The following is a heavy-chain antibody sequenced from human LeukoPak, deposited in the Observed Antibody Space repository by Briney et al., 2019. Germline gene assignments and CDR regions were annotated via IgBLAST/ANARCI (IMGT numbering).Heavy chain of an antibody. CDR3: ARVDCSGGGCYSALNL. Sequence: PGGSLRLSCAASGFSFGNYSMNWVRQAPGTGLEWISYISSSSSTIYYADSVEGRFTISRDNAKNSLYLQMNSLGDDDTAIYYCARVDCSGGGCYSALNLWGQGTLVTVSS. D-gene: IGHD2-15*01. J-gene: IGHJ4*02. CDR2: ISSSSSTI. V-gene: IGHV3-48*02. CDR1: GFSFGNYS.